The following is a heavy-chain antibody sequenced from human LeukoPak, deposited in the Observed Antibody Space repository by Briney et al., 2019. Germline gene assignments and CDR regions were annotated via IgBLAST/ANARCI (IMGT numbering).Heavy chain of an antibody. CDR1: GFTISAYD. D-gene: IGHD3-16*01. CDR2: ISDSGDTI. V-gene: IGHV3-48*03. J-gene: IGHJ4*02. Sequence: PGGSLRLSCAVSGFTISAYDMNWVRQAPAKGLEWLSYISDSGDTIYYAESVKGRFTISRDNAKNSLYLQMSSLRAEDTAVYYCVSAYGGFFDYWGQGTLVTVSS. CDR3: VSAYGGFFDY.